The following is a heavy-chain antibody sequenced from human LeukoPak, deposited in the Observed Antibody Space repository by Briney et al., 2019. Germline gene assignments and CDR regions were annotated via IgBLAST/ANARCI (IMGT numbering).Heavy chain of an antibody. CDR3: AREQYSYGYFLTYYFDY. Sequence: PSETLSLTCTVSGGSISSYYWSWIRQPPGKGLEWIGYIYYSGSTNYNPSLKSRVTMSVDTSKNQFSLKLSSVTAADTAVYYCAREQYSYGYFLTYYFDYWGQGTLVTVSS. CDR1: GGSISSYY. V-gene: IGHV4-59*12. CDR2: IYYSGST. D-gene: IGHD5-18*01. J-gene: IGHJ4*02.